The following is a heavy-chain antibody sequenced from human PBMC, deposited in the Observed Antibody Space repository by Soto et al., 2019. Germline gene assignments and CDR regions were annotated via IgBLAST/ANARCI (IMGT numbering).Heavy chain of an antibody. Sequence: SETLSLTCAVYGGSFSGYYWSWIRKPPGKGLEWIGEINQSGSANYNPSLKSRVTISVDTSKNQFSLKLSSVTAADTAVYYCARARRGLGYCSGGSCFYYYSGMDVWGQGTTVS. CDR1: GGSFSGYY. CDR3: ARARRGLGYCSGGSCFYYYSGMDV. CDR2: INQSGSA. D-gene: IGHD2-15*01. J-gene: IGHJ6*02. V-gene: IGHV4-34*01.